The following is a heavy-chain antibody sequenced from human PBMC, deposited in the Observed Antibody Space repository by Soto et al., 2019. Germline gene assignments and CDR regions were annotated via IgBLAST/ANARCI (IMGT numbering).Heavy chain of an antibody. CDR3: ARVGHINWFDP. D-gene: IGHD2-21*01. Sequence: SETLSLTCAVSGYSISSSNWWGWIRQPPGKGLEWIGYIYYSGTTYYNPSLKSRVTMSVDTSKNQFSLKLTSVTAVDTAVYYCARVGHINWFDPWGQGTLVTVSS. CDR2: IYYSGTT. V-gene: IGHV4-28*03. J-gene: IGHJ5*02. CDR1: GYSISSSNW.